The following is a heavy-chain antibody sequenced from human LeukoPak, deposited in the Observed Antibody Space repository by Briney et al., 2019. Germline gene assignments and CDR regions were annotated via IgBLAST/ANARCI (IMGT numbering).Heavy chain of an antibody. J-gene: IGHJ3*01. CDR2: INLNSGDT. D-gene: IGHD6-13*01. CDR3: ARDSIEAPGLVFDF. CDR1: GYTFTDYY. V-gene: IGHV1-2*02. Sequence: ASVKVSCKASGYTFTDYYVHWMRQAPGQGLEWMGWINLNSGDTRYAQRFQGRLTVTRDTSISTAYMDLNGLGSDDTAVYYCARDSIEAPGLVFDFWGQGTMVTISS.